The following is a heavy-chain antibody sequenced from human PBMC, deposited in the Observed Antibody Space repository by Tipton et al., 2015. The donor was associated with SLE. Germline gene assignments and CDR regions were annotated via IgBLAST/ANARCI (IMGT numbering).Heavy chain of an antibody. J-gene: IGHJ6*03. CDR3: AREDYYYMDV. CDR1: GGSISSHY. V-gene: IGHV4-34*01. Sequence: TLSLTCTVSGGSISSHYWSWIRQPPGKGLEWIGEINHSGSTNYNPSLKSRVTISVDTSKNQFSLKLSSVTAADTAVYYCAREDYYYMDVWGKGTTVTVSS. CDR2: INHSGST.